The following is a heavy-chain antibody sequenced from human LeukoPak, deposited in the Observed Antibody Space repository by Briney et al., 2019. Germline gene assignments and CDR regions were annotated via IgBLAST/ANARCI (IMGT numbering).Heavy chain of an antibody. V-gene: IGHV1-8*03. Sequence: ASVKVSCKASGYTFTSYDINWVRQATGQGLEWMGWMNPNSGNTGYAQKFQGRVTITRNTSISTAYMELSSLRSEDTAVYYCARTYGSGSYYNGWYYYYYMDVWGKGTTVTVSS. CDR1: GYTFTSYD. J-gene: IGHJ6*03. CDR3: ARTYGSGSYYNGWYYYYYMDV. D-gene: IGHD3-10*01. CDR2: MNPNSGNT.